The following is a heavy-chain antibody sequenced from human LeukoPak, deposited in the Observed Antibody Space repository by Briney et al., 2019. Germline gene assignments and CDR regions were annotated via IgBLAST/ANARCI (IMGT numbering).Heavy chain of an antibody. Sequence: PSETLSLTCTVSGGSISSGGYYWGWIRQAPGQGLEWIGTIDHSGTTYYNPSLESRLTISVDTSKNQFSLKLNSVTAADTAVYYCARHYGPWGQGTLVTVSS. CDR1: GGSISSGGYY. V-gene: IGHV4-39*01. J-gene: IGHJ5*02. D-gene: IGHD3-10*01. CDR3: ARHYGP. CDR2: IDHSGTT.